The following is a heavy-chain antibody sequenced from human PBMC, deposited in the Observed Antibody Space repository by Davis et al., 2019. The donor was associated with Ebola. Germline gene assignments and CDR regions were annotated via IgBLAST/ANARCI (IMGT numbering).Heavy chain of an antibody. Sequence: GSLRLSCAVYGGSFSGYYWSWIRQPPGKGLEWIGEINHSGSTNYNPSLKSRVTISVDTSKNQFSLKLSSVTAADTAVYYCARVRGIAAAGRRGERRFDYWGQGTLVTVSS. D-gene: IGHD6-13*01. CDR2: INHSGST. V-gene: IGHV4-34*01. J-gene: IGHJ4*02. CDR3: ARVRGIAAAGRRGERRFDY. CDR1: GGSFSGYY.